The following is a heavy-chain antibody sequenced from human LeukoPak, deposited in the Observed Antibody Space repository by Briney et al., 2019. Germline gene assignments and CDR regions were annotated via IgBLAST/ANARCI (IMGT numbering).Heavy chain of an antibody. CDR2: IYNSGST. V-gene: IGHV4-59*08. J-gene: IGHJ2*01. CDR1: GGSISNYY. Sequence: SETLSLTCTVSGGSISNYYWSWIRQPPGKGLEWIGYIYNSGSTNYNPSLKSRVTISGDTSKNQFSLKLSSVTAADTAVYYCARHGDTMDLGSGYFYLYWYFDLWGRGTLVTVSS. CDR3: ARHGDTMDLGSGYFYLYWYFDL. D-gene: IGHD3-22*01.